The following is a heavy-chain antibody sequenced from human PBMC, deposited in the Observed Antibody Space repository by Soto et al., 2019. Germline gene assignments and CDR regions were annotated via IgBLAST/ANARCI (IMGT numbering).Heavy chain of an antibody. Sequence: ASVKDSCKEARYGFTSNYMHWVRQAPGQGLEWMGIINPSGGSTSYAQKFQGRVTMTRDTSTSTVYMELSSLRSEDTAVYYCARVHLGGTNDWRNNWFDPWGQGTLVTVSS. D-gene: IGHD1-1*01. V-gene: IGHV1-46*01. CDR2: INPSGGST. J-gene: IGHJ5*02. CDR3: ARVHLGGTNDWRNNWFDP. CDR1: RYGFTSNY.